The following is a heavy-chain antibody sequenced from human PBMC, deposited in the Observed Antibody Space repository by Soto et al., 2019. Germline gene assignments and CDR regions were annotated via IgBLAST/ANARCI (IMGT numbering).Heavy chain of an antibody. V-gene: IGHV4-30-4*01. Sequence: QVQLQESGPGLVKPSQTLSLTCTVSGGSISSGNYYWSWIRQPPGKGLEWIGFISYSGSTYYSTSLMNRVTITVETSTSHFSLNLSFVTAADTSVYYCAAMGTPATGLYFFDYWGQGSLVTVSS. CDR1: GGSISSGNYY. CDR2: ISYSGST. CDR3: AAMGTPATGLYFFDY. D-gene: IGHD2-15*01. J-gene: IGHJ4*02.